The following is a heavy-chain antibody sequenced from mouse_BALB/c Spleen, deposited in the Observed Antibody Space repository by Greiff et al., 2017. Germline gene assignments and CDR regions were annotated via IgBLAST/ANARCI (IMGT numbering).Heavy chain of an antibody. V-gene: IGHV1-82*01. CDR1: GYAFSSSW. CDR3: APIYYDYDDGAWFAY. CDR2: IYPGDGDT. Sequence: VQLQESGPELVKPGASVKISCKASGYAFSSSWMNWVKQRPGQGLEWIGRIYPGDGDTNYNGKFKGKATLTADKSSSTAYMQLSSLTSVDSAVYFCAPIYYDYDDGAWFAYWGQGTLGTVSA. D-gene: IGHD2-4*01. J-gene: IGHJ3*01.